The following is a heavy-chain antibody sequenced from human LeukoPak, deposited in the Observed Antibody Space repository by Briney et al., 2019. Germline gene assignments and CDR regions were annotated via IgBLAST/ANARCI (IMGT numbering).Heavy chain of an antibody. CDR2: ISSSSSTI. CDR3: ARDNNDFWSGSYYYYYMDV. Sequence: GGSLRLSCAASGFTFSSYSMNWVRQAPGKGLEWVLYISSSSSTIYYADSVKGRFTISRDNAKNSLYLQMNSLRAEDTAVYYCARDNNDFWSGSYYYYYMDVWGKGTTVTVSS. J-gene: IGHJ6*03. D-gene: IGHD3-3*01. V-gene: IGHV3-48*01. CDR1: GFTFSSYS.